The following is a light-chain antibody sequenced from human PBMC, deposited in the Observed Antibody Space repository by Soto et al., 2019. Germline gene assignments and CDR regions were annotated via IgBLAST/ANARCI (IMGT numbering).Light chain of an antibody. CDR2: HAS. V-gene: IGKV3-11*01. CDR1: QSVSSN. Sequence: EIVLTQSPATLSLSPGERATLSCRASQSVSSNLAWYQQKPGQAPRLLISHASNRATGIPARFSGSGTGTDFALTSSILEPEDFAVYYCQQRSNWPWRDFTFGPESKVDIK. J-gene: IGKJ3*01. CDR3: QQRSNWPWRDFT.